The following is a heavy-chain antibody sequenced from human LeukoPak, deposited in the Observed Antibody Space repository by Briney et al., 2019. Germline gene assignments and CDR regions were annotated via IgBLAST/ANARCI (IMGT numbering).Heavy chain of an antibody. CDR1: GFTFSSYE. V-gene: IGHV3-48*03. CDR2: ISSSGSTI. J-gene: IGHJ4*02. CDR3: ARGRGYSGYDDFRY. Sequence: GGSLRLSCAASGFTFSSYEMRWVRQAPGKGLEWISYISSSGSTIYYADSVKGRFTVARDNAKNSLYLQMNSLRAEDTALYYCARGRGYSGYDDFRYWGQGTLVTVSS. D-gene: IGHD5-12*01.